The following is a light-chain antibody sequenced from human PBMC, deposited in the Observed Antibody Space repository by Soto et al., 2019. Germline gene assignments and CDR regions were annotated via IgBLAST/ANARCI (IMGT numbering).Light chain of an antibody. CDR1: SSDVGGYDY. V-gene: IGLV2-14*01. CDR3: TSYTNRYTYV. Sequence: QSLLTQPASVSGSPGQSITISCTGTSSDVGGYDYVGWYQQHPGKAPKLMIYNVYNRPSGVSFRFSGSKSGNTASLTISGLQTEDEADYYCTSYTNRYTYVFGTGTKVTVL. CDR2: NVY. J-gene: IGLJ1*01.